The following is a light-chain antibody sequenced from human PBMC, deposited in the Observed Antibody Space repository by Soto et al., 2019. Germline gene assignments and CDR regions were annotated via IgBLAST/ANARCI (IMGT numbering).Light chain of an antibody. J-gene: IGKJ2*01. Sequence: DIQMTQSPSSLSASVGDRITISCRASQSISTYLNWYQQRPGKAPNLLIYAASSLRSVVPSRFSGSGSGTVFTLTISSLQPEDFATYYCQQSYSTPYTFGRGTKLELK. CDR2: AAS. CDR3: QQSYSTPYT. CDR1: QSISTY. V-gene: IGKV1-39*01.